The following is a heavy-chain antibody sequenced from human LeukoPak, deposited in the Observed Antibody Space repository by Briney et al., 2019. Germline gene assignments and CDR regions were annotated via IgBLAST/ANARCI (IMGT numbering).Heavy chain of an antibody. CDR1: GYIFATYG. CDR3: ARGYCSGGSCWWFDP. CDR2: ISSYNDYT. Sequence: ASVKVSCKASGYIFATYGITWVRQAPGQGLEWMGWISSYNDYTHYAQKSQDRVTMTTDTSTSTAYMELRSLRSDDTAVYYCARGYCSGGSCWWFDPWGQGTLVTVSS. J-gene: IGHJ5*02. V-gene: IGHV1-18*01. D-gene: IGHD2-15*01.